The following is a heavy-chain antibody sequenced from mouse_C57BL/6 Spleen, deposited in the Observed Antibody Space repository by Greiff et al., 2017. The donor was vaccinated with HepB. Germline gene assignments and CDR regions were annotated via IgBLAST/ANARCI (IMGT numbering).Heavy chain of an antibody. CDR3: ARGAITTVVDYFDY. CDR2: IDPSDSYT. J-gene: IGHJ2*01. Sequence: VQLQQPGAELVRPGPSVKLSCKASGYTFTSYWMHWVKQRPGQGLEWIGVIDPSDSYTNYNQKFKGKATLTVDTSSSTAYMQLSSLTSEDSAVYYCARGAITTVVDYFDYWGQGTTLTVSS. CDR1: GYTFTSYW. V-gene: IGHV1-59*01. D-gene: IGHD1-1*01.